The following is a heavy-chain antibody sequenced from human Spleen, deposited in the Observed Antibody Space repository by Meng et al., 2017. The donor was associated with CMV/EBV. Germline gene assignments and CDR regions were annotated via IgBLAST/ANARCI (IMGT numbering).Heavy chain of an antibody. CDR2: IRYDESNK. CDR3: AKRGDSSGTYAMDV. Sequence: GESLKISCAASGFLFSNYEMHWVRQAPGKGLEWVASIRYDESNKYYADSVRGRFTISRENSKNTLYLQMNSLRAEDTAVYYCAKRGDSSGTYAMDVWGQGTTVTVSS. V-gene: IGHV3-30*02. J-gene: IGHJ6*02. CDR1: GFLFSNYE. D-gene: IGHD3-22*01.